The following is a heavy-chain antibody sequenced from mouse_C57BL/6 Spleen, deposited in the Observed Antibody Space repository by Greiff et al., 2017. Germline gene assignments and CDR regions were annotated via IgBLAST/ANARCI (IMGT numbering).Heavy chain of an antibody. V-gene: IGHV5-6*01. CDR1: GFTFSSYG. J-gene: IGHJ2*01. CDR3: ARRGPYFDY. CDR2: ISSGGSYT. Sequence: VQLQQSGGDLVKPGGSLKLSCAASGFTFSSYGMSWVRQTPDKRLEWVATISSGGSYTYYPDSVKGRFTISRDNAKNTLYLQMSSLKSEDTAMYYCARRGPYFDYWGQGTTLTVSS.